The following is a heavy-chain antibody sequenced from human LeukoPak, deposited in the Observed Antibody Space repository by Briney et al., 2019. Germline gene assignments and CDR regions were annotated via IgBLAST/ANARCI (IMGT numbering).Heavy chain of an antibody. D-gene: IGHD1-26*01. V-gene: IGHV3-23*01. J-gene: IGHJ4*02. Sequence: QSGGSLRLSCAASGFTFSSYVMSWVRQAPGKGLEWVSAISGSGGSTYYADSVKGRFTISRDNSKNTLYLQMNSLRAEDTAVYYCAKGHVGARPIDYWGQGTLVTVSS. CDR2: ISGSGGST. CDR3: AKGHVGARPIDY. CDR1: GFTFSSYV.